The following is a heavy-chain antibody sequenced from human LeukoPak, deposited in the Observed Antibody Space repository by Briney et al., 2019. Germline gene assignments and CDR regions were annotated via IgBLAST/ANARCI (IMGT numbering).Heavy chain of an antibody. J-gene: IGHJ4*02. CDR1: GFTFSSYW. D-gene: IGHD2/OR15-2a*01. CDR3: ATSRSFDY. CDR2: INSDGSST. Sequence: PGGSLRLSCAASGFTFSSYWMHWVRQAPGKGLVWVSLINSDGSSTSYADSVKGRFTISRDNAKNTLYLKMNSLRAEDTAVYYCATSRSFDYWGQGTLVTVSS. V-gene: IGHV3-74*01.